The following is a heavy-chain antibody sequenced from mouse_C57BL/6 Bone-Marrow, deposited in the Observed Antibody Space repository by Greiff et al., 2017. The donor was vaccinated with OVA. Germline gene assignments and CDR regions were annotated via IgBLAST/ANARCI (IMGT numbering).Heavy chain of an antibody. V-gene: IGHV1-81*01. CDR2: IYPRSGNT. Sequence: QVQLKQSGAELARPGASVKLSCKASGYTFTSYGISWVKQRTGQGLEWIGEIYPRSGNTYYNEKFKGKATLTADKSSSTAYMELRSLTSEDSAVYFCAREGGIYCYGSSYCYWGQGTTLTVSS. CDR1: GYTFTSYG. J-gene: IGHJ2*01. CDR3: AREGGIYCYGSSYCY. D-gene: IGHD1-1*01.